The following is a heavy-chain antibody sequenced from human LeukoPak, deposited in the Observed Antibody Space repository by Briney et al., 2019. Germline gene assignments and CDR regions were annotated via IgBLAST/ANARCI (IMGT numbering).Heavy chain of an antibody. CDR2: IYSSGST. CDR1: GGSISNYF. V-gene: IGHV4-59*08. J-gene: IGHJ4*02. CDR3: ARRPTGDPKFDY. D-gene: IGHD7-27*01. Sequence: SETLSLTCSVSGGSISNYFRTWIRQPPGKGLEWIGYIYSSGSTYYNPSLKSRVTISVDTSKNRFSLKLSTVTAADTAVYYCARRPTGDPKFDYWGQGTLVTVSS.